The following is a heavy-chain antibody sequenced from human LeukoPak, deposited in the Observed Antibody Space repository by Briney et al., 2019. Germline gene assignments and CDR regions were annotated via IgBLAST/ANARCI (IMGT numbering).Heavy chain of an antibody. D-gene: IGHD3-10*01. CDR3: ARELHSGQTDYYYYMDV. Sequence: QSGGSLRLSCAASGFTFSIYWMSWVRQAPGKGLEYVSAISSNGGSTYYANSVKGRFIISRDNSKNTLYLQMGSLRAEDMAVYYCARELHSGQTDYYYYMDVWGKGTTVTISS. J-gene: IGHJ6*03. CDR1: GFTFSIYW. CDR2: ISSNGGST. V-gene: IGHV3-64*01.